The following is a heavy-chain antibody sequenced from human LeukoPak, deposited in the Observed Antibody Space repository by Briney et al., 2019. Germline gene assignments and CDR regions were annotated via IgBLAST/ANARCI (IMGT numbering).Heavy chain of an antibody. J-gene: IGHJ4*02. V-gene: IGHV4-39*01. CDR2: IYYSGST. Sequence: SETLSLTCTVSGGSISSSSYYWGWIRQPPGKGLEWIGSIYYSGSTYYNPSLKSRVTISVDTSKNQFSLKLSSVTAADTAVYYCARTSDYGDYIGCFDYWGPGTLVTVSS. D-gene: IGHD4-17*01. CDR3: ARTSDYGDYIGCFDY. CDR1: GGSISSSSYY.